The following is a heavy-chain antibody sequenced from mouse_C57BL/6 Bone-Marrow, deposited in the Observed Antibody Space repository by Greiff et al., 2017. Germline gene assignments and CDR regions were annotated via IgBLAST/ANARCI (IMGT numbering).Heavy chain of an antibody. D-gene: IGHD2-4*01. CDR1: GYTFTNYW. J-gene: IGHJ4*01. Sequence: QVQLQQPGAELVKPGASVKLSCKASGYTFTNYWMHWVKQRPGQGLEWIGMMHPNGGSPDYNEKFKSEANLSVDKSSRTAYMELSSLTSEDSAVYYCARSYDYDDYTMDYWGKGTSVTVSS. CDR2: MHPNGGSP. V-gene: IGHV1-64*01. CDR3: ARSYDYDDYTMDY.